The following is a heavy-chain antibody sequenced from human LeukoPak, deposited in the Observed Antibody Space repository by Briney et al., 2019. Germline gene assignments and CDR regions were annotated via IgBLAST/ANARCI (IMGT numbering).Heavy chain of an antibody. D-gene: IGHD4-17*01. Sequence: SETLSLTCTVSGGSISSSSYYWGWIRQPPDKGLEWIGSIYYSGSTYYNPSLKSRVTISVDTSKNQFSLKLTSVTAADTALYYCARANTAVTTFWFDPWGQGTLVTVSS. V-gene: IGHV4-39*07. J-gene: IGHJ5*02. CDR1: GGSISSSSYY. CDR2: IYYSGST. CDR3: ARANTAVTTFWFDP.